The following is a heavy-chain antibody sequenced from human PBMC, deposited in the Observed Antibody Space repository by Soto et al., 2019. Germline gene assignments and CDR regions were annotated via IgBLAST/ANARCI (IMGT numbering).Heavy chain of an antibody. D-gene: IGHD3-3*01. CDR3: ASPYYDFWSGYFSARPYYYGMDV. CDR2: IDPSDSYT. Sequence: PGESLKISCKGSGCSFTSYWISWVRQMPGKGLEGMGRIDPSDSYTNYSPSFQGHVTISADKSISTAYLQWSSLKASDTAMYYCASPYYDFWSGYFSARPYYYGMDVWGQGTTVTVSS. V-gene: IGHV5-10-1*01. CDR1: GCSFTSYW. J-gene: IGHJ6*02.